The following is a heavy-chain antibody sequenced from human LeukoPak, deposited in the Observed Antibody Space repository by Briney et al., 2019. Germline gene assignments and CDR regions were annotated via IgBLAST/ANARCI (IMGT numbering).Heavy chain of an antibody. V-gene: IGHV3-7*03. CDR1: GFTFSTYW. Sequence: PGRSLRLSCAASGFTFSTYWMSWVRQAPGKGLEWVANIKQDGSEKHYVDSVKGRFTISRDNAKNSLYLQMNSLRAEDTAVYYCAKDGGLWVSAHWGDSWGRGTLVTVSS. CDR2: IKQDGSEK. CDR3: AKDGGLWVSAHWGDS. J-gene: IGHJ4*02. D-gene: IGHD7-27*01.